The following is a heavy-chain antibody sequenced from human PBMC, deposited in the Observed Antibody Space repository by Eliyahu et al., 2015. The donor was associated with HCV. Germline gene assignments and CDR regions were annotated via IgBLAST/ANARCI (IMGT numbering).Heavy chain of an antibody. CDR1: GFTFSSYS. D-gene: IGHD2-21*01. V-gene: IGHV3-21*01. J-gene: IGHJ5*02. CDR2: ISSSSSYI. CDR3: ARDLVIAIAGSNWFDP. Sequence: EVQLVESGGGLVKPGGSLRLSCAASGFTFSSYSMNWVRQAPGKGLEWVSSISSSSSYIYYADSVKGRFTISRDNAKNSLYLQMNSLRAEDTAVYYCARDLVIAIAGSNWFDPWGQGTLVTVSS.